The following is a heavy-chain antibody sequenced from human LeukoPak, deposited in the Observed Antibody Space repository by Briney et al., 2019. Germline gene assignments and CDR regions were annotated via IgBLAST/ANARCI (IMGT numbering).Heavy chain of an antibody. CDR2: IYHSGGT. V-gene: IGHV4-38-2*01. Sequence: KPSETLSLTCAVSGYSISSGYYWGWIRQPPGKGLEWIGGIYHSGGTYYNASLKSRVIISVDTSKNQFSLKLSSVTAADTAVYYCARRAADEAMIRGANPYFDYWGQGTLVTVSS. J-gene: IGHJ4*02. D-gene: IGHD3-10*01. CDR1: GYSISSGYY. CDR3: ARRAADEAMIRGANPYFDY.